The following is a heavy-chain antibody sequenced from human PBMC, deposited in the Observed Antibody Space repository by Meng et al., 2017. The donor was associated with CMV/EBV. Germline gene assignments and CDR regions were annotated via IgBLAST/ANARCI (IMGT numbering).Heavy chain of an antibody. D-gene: IGHD3-16*01. V-gene: IGHV4-4*02. Sequence: LTVAVSGGSISSSNWWSLVRQPPGKGLEWIGEIYHSGSTNYNPSLQSRVTISVDKSKNQFSLKLSSVTAADTAVYYCARSDGTYFDYWGQGTLVTVSS. CDR3: ARSDGTYFDY. CDR2: IYHSGST. CDR1: GGSISSSNW. J-gene: IGHJ4*02.